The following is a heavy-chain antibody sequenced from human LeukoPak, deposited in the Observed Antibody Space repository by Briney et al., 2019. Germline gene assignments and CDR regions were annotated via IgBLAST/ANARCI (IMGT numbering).Heavy chain of an antibody. J-gene: IGHJ4*02. D-gene: IGHD1-26*01. CDR1: GFTLSSYA. CDR2: ISGSGSA. Sequence: PGGSLRLSCAASGFTLSSYAMNWVRQAPGKGLEWVSGISGSGSAYYADSVKGRFSISGDKSKNTVYLQMNSLRAEDTAVYYCAKRGAEVGASVAPGDYWGQGTLLTVSS. CDR3: AKRGAEVGASVAPGDY. V-gene: IGHV3-23*01.